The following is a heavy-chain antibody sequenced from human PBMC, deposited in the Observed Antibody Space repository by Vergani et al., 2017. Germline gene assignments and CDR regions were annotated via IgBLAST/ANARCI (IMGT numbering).Heavy chain of an antibody. CDR2: ISSSSSYT. CDR3: ARGSRRKVKVAGIMWFDP. V-gene: IGHV3-48*04. D-gene: IGHD6-19*01. CDR1: GFTFSSYA. Sequence: EVQLLESGGGLVQPGGSLRLSCAASGFTFSSYAMSWVRQAPGKGLEWVSYISSSSSYTNYADSVKGRFTISRDNAKNSLYLQMNSLRAEDTAVYYCARGSRRKVKVAGIMWFDPWGQGTLVTVSS. J-gene: IGHJ5*02.